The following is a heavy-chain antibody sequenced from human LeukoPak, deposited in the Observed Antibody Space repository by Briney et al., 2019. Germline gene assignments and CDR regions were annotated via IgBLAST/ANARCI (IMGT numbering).Heavy chain of an antibody. CDR2: INPYSGGT. D-gene: IGHD3-22*01. V-gene: IGHV1-2*02. CDR1: GYTFTGYY. CDR3: ARSHDISMIVVGYYFGY. J-gene: IGHJ4*02. Sequence: ASVKVSCKASGYTFTGYYMHWVRQAPGQGLEWMGWINPYSGGTNYAQKFQGRVTMTRDTSISTAYMDLSRLRSDDTAVYYCARSHDISMIVVGYYFGYWGQGTLVTVSS.